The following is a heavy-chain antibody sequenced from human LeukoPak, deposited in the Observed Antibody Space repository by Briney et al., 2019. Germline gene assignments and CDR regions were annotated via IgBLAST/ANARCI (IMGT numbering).Heavy chain of an antibody. V-gene: IGHV3-74*01. CDR2: INSDGIVT. CDR3: ARVWLPG. CDR1: GFTFSSYW. Sequence: GGSLRLSCEASGFTFSSYWMHWVRQVPGKGLVWVSRINSDGIVTNYADSVKGRFTISRDNAKNTLYLQMNSLRVEDTAVYYCARVWLPGWGQGTLVTVSS. J-gene: IGHJ4*02. D-gene: IGHD5-12*01.